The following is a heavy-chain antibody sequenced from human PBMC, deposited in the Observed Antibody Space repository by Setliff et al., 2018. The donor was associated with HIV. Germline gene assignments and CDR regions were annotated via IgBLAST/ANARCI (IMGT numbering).Heavy chain of an antibody. CDR2: FYTSGTT. V-gene: IGHV4-61*09. CDR1: GGSLSSGSHY. CDR3: GTAMYYYYGLDV. J-gene: IGHJ6*02. Sequence: KSSETLSLTCSVSGGSLSSGSHYCTWLRQAAGKGLEWIGHFYTSGTTNYNPSLESRVTISVDTSKNQFSLKLSSVTAADAAVYYCGTAMYYYYGLDVWGQGIRVTVSS. D-gene: IGHD2-2*01.